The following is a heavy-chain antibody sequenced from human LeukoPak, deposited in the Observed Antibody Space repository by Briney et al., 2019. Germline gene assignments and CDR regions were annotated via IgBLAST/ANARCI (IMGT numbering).Heavy chain of an antibody. D-gene: IGHD3-3*01. CDR2: ISAYNGNT. CDR1: GYTFTGYY. J-gene: IGHJ4*02. CDR3: ARVATIFGVATDY. V-gene: IGHV1-18*04. Sequence: ASVKVSCKASGYTFTGYYMHWVRQAPGQGLEWMGWISAYNGNTNYAQKLQGRVTMTTDTSTSAAYMELRSLRSDDTAVYYCARVATIFGVATDYWGQGTLVTVSS.